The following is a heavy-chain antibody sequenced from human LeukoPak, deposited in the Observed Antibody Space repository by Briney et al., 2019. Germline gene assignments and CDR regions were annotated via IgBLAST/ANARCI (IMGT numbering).Heavy chain of an antibody. Sequence: GGSLRLSCAASGFTFSSYAMSWVRQAPGKGLEWVSAISGSGGSTYYADTVKGRFTISRDNSKNTLYLQMNSLRAEDTAVYYCARTRTAYYYDSSGSDWAFDIWGQGTMVTVSS. V-gene: IGHV3-23*01. J-gene: IGHJ3*02. CDR3: ARTRTAYYYDSSGSDWAFDI. D-gene: IGHD3-22*01. CDR1: GFTFSSYA. CDR2: ISGSGGST.